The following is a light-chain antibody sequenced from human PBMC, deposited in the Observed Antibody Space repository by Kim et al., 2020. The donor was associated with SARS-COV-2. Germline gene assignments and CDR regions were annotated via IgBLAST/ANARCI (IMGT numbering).Light chain of an antibody. CDR3: QQYNNWPWT. Sequence: LSAEESSTPACSASHGVSSKLAWYKQKPGQAPMLLIYGPSTSATGIPARFSGSGSGTEFTLTISSLQSEDFAVYYCQQYNNWPWTFCQGTKVDIK. J-gene: IGKJ1*01. V-gene: IGKV3-15*01. CDR1: HGVSSK. CDR2: GPS.